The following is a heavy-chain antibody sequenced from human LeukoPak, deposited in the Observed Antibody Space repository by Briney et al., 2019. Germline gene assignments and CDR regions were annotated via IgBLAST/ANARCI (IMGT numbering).Heavy chain of an antibody. CDR3: ARDYYDSIGYSDAFDI. Sequence: SSETLSLTCTVSGGSISSGDYYWSWIRQPPGKGLEWIGYIYYSGSTYYNPSLKSRVTISVDTSKNQFSLKLSSVTAADTAVYYCARDYYDSIGYSDAFDIWGQGTMVTVSS. D-gene: IGHD3-22*01. V-gene: IGHV4-30-4*08. J-gene: IGHJ3*02. CDR1: GGSISSGDYY. CDR2: IYYSGST.